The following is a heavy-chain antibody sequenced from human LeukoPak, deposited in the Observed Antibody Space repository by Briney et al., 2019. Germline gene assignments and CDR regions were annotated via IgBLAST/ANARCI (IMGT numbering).Heavy chain of an antibody. CDR2: ISWNSGSI. V-gene: IGHV3-9*01. CDR1: GFTFDDYA. J-gene: IGHJ4*02. Sequence: GRSLRLSCAASGFTFDDYAMHWVRQAPGKGLEWVSGISWNSGSIGYADSVKGRFTISRDNAKNSLYLQMNSLRAEDTALYYCAKDTTYYYDSSGYYPDWGQGTLVTVSS. CDR3: AKDTTYYYDSSGYYPD. D-gene: IGHD3-22*01.